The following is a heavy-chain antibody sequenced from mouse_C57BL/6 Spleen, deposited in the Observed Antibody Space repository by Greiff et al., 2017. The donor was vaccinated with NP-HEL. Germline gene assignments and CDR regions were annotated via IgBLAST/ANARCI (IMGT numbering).Heavy chain of an antibody. CDR3: AIFYDGYRYYFDY. Sequence: VQLQQPGAELVMPGASVKLSCKASGYTFTSYWMHWVKQRPGQGLEWIGEIDPSDSYTNYNQKFKGKSTLTVDKSSSTAYMQLSSLTSEDSAVYYCAIFYDGYRYYFDYWGQGTTLTVSS. J-gene: IGHJ2*01. CDR2: IDPSDSYT. V-gene: IGHV1-69*01. CDR1: GYTFTSYW. D-gene: IGHD2-3*01.